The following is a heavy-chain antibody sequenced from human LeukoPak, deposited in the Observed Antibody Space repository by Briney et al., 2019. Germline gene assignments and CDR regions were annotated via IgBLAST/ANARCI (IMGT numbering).Heavy chain of an antibody. CDR3: ARDADSGSYLWYYYYYMDV. J-gene: IGHJ6*03. CDR1: GFTFSSYG. CDR2: IRYDGSNK. V-gene: IGHV3-30*02. Sequence: GGSLRLSCAASGFTFSSYGMHWVRQAPGKGLEWVAFIRYDGSNKYYADSVKGRFTISRDNSKNTLYLQMNSLRAEDTAVYYCARDADSGSYLWYYYYYMDVWGKGTTVTVSS. D-gene: IGHD1-26*01.